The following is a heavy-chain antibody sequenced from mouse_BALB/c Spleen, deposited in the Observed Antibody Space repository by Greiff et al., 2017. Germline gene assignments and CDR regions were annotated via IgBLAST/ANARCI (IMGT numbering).Heavy chain of an antibody. CDR1: GFTFSSYT. CDR2: ISNGGGST. J-gene: IGHJ4*01. CDR3: AKQGLRGGYAMDY. Sequence: DVQLVESGGGLVQPGGSLKLSCAASGFTFSSYTMSWVRQTPEKRLEWVAYISNGGGSTYYPDTVKGRFTISRDNAKNTLYLQMSSLKSEDTAMYYCAKQGLRGGYAMDYWGQGTSVTVSS. V-gene: IGHV5-12-2*01. D-gene: IGHD1-1*02.